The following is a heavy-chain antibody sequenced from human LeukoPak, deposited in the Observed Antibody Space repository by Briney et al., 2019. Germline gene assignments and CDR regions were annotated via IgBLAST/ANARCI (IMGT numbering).Heavy chain of an antibody. CDR1: GFTVSSKY. Sequence: GGSLRLSCAASGFTVSSKYMTWVRQAPGKGLEWVSVIYSGAGTYYADFVKGRFTISTDNSENTLYLQMNSLRAEDTAVYYCAKCGSSGWYLGWFDPWGQGTLVTVSS. V-gene: IGHV3-66*01. J-gene: IGHJ5*02. CDR3: AKCGSSGWYLGWFDP. D-gene: IGHD6-19*01. CDR2: IYSGAGT.